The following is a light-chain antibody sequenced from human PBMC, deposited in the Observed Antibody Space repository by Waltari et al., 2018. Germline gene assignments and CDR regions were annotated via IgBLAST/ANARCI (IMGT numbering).Light chain of an antibody. V-gene: IGKV2-28*01. J-gene: IGKJ2*01. CDR2: LGS. CDR1: KSLLHSNGYNS. Sequence: DIVITQSPLSLPVTPGEPASISCRSSKSLLHSNGYNSLDWYLQKPGQSPQLLIYLGSNRASGVPDRFSGSGSGTDFTLKISRVEAEDVGVYYCMQALQTAYTFGQGTKLEIK. CDR3: MQALQTAYT.